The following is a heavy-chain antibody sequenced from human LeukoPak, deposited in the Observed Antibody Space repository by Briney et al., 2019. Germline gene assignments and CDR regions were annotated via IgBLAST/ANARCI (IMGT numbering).Heavy chain of an antibody. D-gene: IGHD5-18*01. CDR2: IIPIFGTA. J-gene: IGHJ4*02. Sequence: SVKVSCKASGGTFSSYAISWVRQAPGQGLEWMGGIIPIFGTANYAQKFQGRVMITADESTSTAYMELSSLRSEDTAVYYCARADVDTAMVSDYWGQGTLVTVSS. V-gene: IGHV1-69*01. CDR3: ARADVDTAMVSDY. CDR1: GGTFSSYA.